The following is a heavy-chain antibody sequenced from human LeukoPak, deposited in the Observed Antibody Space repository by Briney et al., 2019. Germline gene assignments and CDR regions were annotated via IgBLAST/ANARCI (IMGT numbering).Heavy chain of an antibody. CDR1: GVNFNSCN. D-gene: IGHD3/OR15-3a*01. CDR2: VTLSSGSI. J-gene: IGHJ4*02. V-gene: IGHV3-48*02. Sequence: PGGSLRLSCAASGVNFNSCNMNWWGQASGEELEGGSYVTLSSGSIYYTESVKGRFSISRDNAKNSLSLQINSLRDEDTAVYYCVKAWTYSFEDWGQGTLVTVSS. CDR3: VKAWTYSFED.